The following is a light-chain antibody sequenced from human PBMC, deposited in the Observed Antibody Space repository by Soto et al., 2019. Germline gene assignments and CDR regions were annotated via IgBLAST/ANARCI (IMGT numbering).Light chain of an antibody. CDR1: SSNIGNNY. V-gene: IGLV1-51*01. CDR2: DNN. CDR3: GTWDINLSAAV. Sequence: QAVVTQPPSVSAAPGQRVTISCSGTSSNIGNNYVSWYQQLPGTAPKVLIYDNNKRPSGIPDRFSGSKSGTSATLGITGLQTGDEAHYYCGTWDINLSAAVFGGGTQLTVL. J-gene: IGLJ2*01.